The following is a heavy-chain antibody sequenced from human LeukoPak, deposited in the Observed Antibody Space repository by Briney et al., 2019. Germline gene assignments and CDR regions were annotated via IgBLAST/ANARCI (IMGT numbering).Heavy chain of an antibody. Sequence: GESLKISCKGSGYTFTSYWIGWVRQMPGKGLEWMGITHPGDSDTRYSPSFQGQVTISADTSISTACLQWSGLKASDTAIYYCARSGMVATHFLDYWGQGTLVTVSS. CDR1: GYTFTSYW. CDR2: THPGDSDT. J-gene: IGHJ4*02. D-gene: IGHD5-12*01. V-gene: IGHV5-51*01. CDR3: ARSGMVATHFLDY.